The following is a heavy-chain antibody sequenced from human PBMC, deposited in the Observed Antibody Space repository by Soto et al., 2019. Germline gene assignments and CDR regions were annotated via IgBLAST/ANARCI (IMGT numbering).Heavy chain of an antibody. J-gene: IGHJ6*02. CDR2: ISYDGSNK. CDR3: AKGRYGMDV. CDR1: GFTFSSYG. Sequence: QVQLVESGGGVVQPGRSLRLSCAASGFTFSSYGMHWVRQAPGKGLEWVAVISYDGSNKYYADSVKGRFTISRDNSKNTLYLQMNSLRAEDTAVYYCAKGRYGMDVWGQGTTVTVSS. V-gene: IGHV3-30*18.